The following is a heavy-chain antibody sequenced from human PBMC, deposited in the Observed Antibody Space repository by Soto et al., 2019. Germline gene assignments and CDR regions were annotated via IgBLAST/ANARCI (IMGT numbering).Heavy chain of an antibody. CDR2: IWYDGSNK. CDR1: GFTFSSYG. CDR3: ARELGGYSYGYYYYYGMDV. V-gene: IGHV3-33*01. J-gene: IGHJ6*02. Sequence: GGSLRLSCAASGFTFSSYGMHWVRQAPGKGLEWVAVIWYDGSNKYYADSVKGRFTISRDNSKNTLYLQMNSLRAEDTAVYYCARELGGYSYGYYYYYGMDVWGQGTTVTVSS. D-gene: IGHD5-18*01.